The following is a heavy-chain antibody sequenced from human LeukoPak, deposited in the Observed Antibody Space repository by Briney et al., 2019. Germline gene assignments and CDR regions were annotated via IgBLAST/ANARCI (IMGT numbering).Heavy chain of an antibody. CDR1: AGSVSNGNYY. J-gene: IGHJ5*02. CDR3: ARHYGP. CDR2: IYYSGST. Sequence: SETLSLTCTVSAGSVSNGNYYWSWLRQPPGKALEWIGYIYYSGSTSYNPSLEGRVTISVDTSKNQFSLKLNSVTAADTAVYYCARHYGPWGQGTLVTVSS. D-gene: IGHD3-16*01. V-gene: IGHV4-61*01.